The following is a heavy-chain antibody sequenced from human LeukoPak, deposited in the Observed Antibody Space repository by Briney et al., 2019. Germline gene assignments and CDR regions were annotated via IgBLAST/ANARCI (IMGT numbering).Heavy chain of an antibody. J-gene: IGHJ4*02. D-gene: IGHD2-2*01. Sequence: GSSVKVSCKASGGTFSSYAISWVRQAPGQGLEWMGGIIPIFGTANYAQKFQGRVTITADESTSPAYMELSSLRSEDTAVYYCARGGLSRYCSSTSCYHEWGYYFDYWGQGTLVTVSS. CDR2: IIPIFGTA. V-gene: IGHV1-69*01. CDR3: ARGGLSRYCSSTSCYHEWGYYFDY. CDR1: GGTFSSYA.